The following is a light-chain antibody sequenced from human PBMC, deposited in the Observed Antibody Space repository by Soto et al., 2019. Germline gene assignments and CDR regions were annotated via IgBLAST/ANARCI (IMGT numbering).Light chain of an antibody. J-gene: IGLJ1*01. V-gene: IGLV1-44*01. CDR3: ATWDDSRNEV. Sequence: SVLTPPPSASGAPGQRGTLSCSGKSSNIGGNTVNWYQQLPGTAPKLLIYNNNQRPSGVPDRFSGSKSGTSASLAISGLQSEDEADYYCATWDDSRNEVFGTGTKVTVL. CDR1: SSNIGGNT. CDR2: NNN.